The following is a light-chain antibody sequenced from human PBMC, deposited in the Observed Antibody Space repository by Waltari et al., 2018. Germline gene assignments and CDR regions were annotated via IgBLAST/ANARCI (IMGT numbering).Light chain of an antibody. J-gene: IGLJ2*01. CDR2: DVS. V-gene: IGLV2-14*01. Sequence: QSALTQPASVSGSPGQSTTISCTGTSSDVGGYNYVSWYQQHPGKAPKLMIYDVSNRPSGVSNRFSGYKSGNTASLTISGLQAEDEADYYCSSYTSSALRVFGGGTKLTVL. CDR1: SSDVGGYNY. CDR3: SSYTSSALRV.